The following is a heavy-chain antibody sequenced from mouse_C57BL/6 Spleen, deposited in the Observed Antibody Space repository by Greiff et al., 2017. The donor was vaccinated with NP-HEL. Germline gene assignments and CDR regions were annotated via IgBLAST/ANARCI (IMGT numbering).Heavy chain of an antibody. V-gene: IGHV1-52*01. D-gene: IGHD1-1*01. Sequence: QVQLKQPGAELVRPGSSVKLSCKASGYTFTSYWMHWVKQRPIQGLEWIGNIDPSDSETHYNQKFKDKATLTVDKSSSTAYMQLSSLTSEDSAVYYCARRDYGAWFAYWGQGTLVTVSA. J-gene: IGHJ3*01. CDR3: ARRDYGAWFAY. CDR2: IDPSDSET. CDR1: GYTFTSYW.